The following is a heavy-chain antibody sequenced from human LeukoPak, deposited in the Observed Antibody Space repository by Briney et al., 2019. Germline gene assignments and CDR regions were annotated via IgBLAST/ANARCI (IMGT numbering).Heavy chain of an antibody. CDR1: GFTFSSYA. J-gene: IGHJ3*02. V-gene: IGHV3-48*04. CDR3: ARAYGSGSYGDAFDI. D-gene: IGHD3-10*01. CDR2: ISDTGTVI. Sequence: GGSLRLSCAASGFTFSSYAMSWVRQAPGKGLEWVSYISDTGTVIYYADSVKGRFTISRDNADNSLFLQMNSLRVEDTTLYYCARAYGSGSYGDAFDIWGQGTMVTVSS.